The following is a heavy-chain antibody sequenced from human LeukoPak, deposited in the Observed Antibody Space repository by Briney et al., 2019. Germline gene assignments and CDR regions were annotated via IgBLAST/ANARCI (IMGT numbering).Heavy chain of an antibody. Sequence: LETLSLTCAVYGGSFNDYYWTWIRQPPGKGLEWIGEINHSGSTNYNPSLKSRVTISVDTSKNQFSLKLSSVTAADTAIYYCARGGSRSWDYYYSYYMDVWGKGTTVTVSS. J-gene: IGHJ6*03. D-gene: IGHD2-15*01. CDR2: INHSGST. CDR1: GGSFNDYY. V-gene: IGHV4-34*01. CDR3: ARGGSRSWDYYYSYYMDV.